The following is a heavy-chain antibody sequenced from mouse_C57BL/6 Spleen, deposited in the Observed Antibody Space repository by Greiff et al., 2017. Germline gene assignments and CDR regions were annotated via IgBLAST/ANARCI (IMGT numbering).Heavy chain of an antibody. Sequence: EVMLVESGGGLVKPGGSLKLSCAASGFTFSDYGMHWVRQAPEKGLEWVAYISSGSSTIYYADTVKGRFTISRDNAKNTLFLQMTSLRSEDTAMYYCARNGYDERFYYAMDYWGQGTSVTVSS. CDR3: ARNGYDERFYYAMDY. CDR1: GFTFSDYG. D-gene: IGHD2-2*01. V-gene: IGHV5-17*01. CDR2: ISSGSSTI. J-gene: IGHJ4*01.